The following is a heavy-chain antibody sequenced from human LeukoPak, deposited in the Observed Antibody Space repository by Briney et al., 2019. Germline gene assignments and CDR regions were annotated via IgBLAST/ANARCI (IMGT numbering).Heavy chain of an antibody. V-gene: IGHV3-30*03. J-gene: IGHJ4*02. CDR3: ARDTCSGGSCYSDY. CDR2: ISYDGSNK. CDR1: GFTFNNYG. Sequence: GGSLRLSCAASGFTFNNYGMHWVRQAPGKGLEWVAVISYDGSNKYYADSVKGRFTISRDNSKNTLYLQMNSLRAEDTAVYYCARDTCSGGSCYSDYWGQGTLVTVSS. D-gene: IGHD2-15*01.